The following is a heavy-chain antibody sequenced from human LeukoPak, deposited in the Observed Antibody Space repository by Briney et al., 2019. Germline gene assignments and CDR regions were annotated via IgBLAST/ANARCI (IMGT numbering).Heavy chain of an antibody. CDR3: ARRVVVVTANDKSDAFDM. V-gene: IGHV4-59*01. D-gene: IGHD2-15*01. J-gene: IGHJ3*02. CDR2: IYYTGST. Sequence: SETPSLTCTVSGGSISTYYWNWIRQPPGEGLEWIGYIYYTGSTKSNPSLKSRVTISLDTSKDQFSLNLSSVTAADTAVYYCARRVVVVTANDKSDAFDMWGQGTVVTVSS. CDR1: GGSISTYY.